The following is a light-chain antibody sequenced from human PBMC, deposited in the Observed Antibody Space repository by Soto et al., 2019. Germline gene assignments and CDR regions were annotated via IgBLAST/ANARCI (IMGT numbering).Light chain of an antibody. J-gene: IGLJ3*02. CDR3: GSFAGPVWV. CDR1: SSDIGGYDH. Sequence: QSALTQPPSASGSPGQSVTISCTGTSSDIGGYDHVSWYRQDPGKAPKVMIYEVTKRPSGVPDRFSGSEAGNTASLTVFGLQAEDEANYYCGSFAGPVWVFGGGTKLTVL. V-gene: IGLV2-8*01. CDR2: EVT.